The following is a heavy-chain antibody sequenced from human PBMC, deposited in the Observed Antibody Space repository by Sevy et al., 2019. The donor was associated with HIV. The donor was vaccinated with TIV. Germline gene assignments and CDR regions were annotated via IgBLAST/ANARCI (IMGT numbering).Heavy chain of an antibody. V-gene: IGHV1-18*01. CDR3: ARDGGLGDYGSDYYYGTDV. Sequence: ASVKVSCKASGYTFTSYGINWVRQAPGQGLEWMGWISAYNGNTNYAQKLQGRVTMTTDTSTSTAYMELRSLRSDDTAVYYCARDGGLGDYGSDYYYGTDVWGQGTTVTVSS. D-gene: IGHD4-17*01. J-gene: IGHJ6*02. CDR2: ISAYNGNT. CDR1: GYTFTSYG.